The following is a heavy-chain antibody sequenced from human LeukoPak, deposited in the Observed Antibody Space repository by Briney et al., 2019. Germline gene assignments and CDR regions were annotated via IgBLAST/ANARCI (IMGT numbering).Heavy chain of an antibody. D-gene: IGHD3-10*01. J-gene: IGHJ5*02. CDR3: ARGPSAPRLLWFGELRRLWFDP. CDR2: MNPNSGNT. V-gene: IGHV1-8*01. CDR1: GYTFTSYD. Sequence: GASVTVSCKASGYTFTSYDINWVRQATGQGLEWMGWMNPNSGNTGYAQKFQGRVTMTRNTSISTAYMELSSLRSEDTAVYYCARGPSAPRLLWFGELRRLWFDPWGQGTLVTVSS.